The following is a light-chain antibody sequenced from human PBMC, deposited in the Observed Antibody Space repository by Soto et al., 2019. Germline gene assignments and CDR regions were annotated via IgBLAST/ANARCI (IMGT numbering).Light chain of an antibody. CDR3: SSFLGSSPLPGV. CDR2: DVS. J-gene: IGLJ1*01. V-gene: IGLV2-14*01. CDR1: TSDVGGYDY. Sequence: QSALTQPASVSGSPGQSITVSCTGTTSDVGGYDYVAWYQQHPGKAPKLMIYDVSSRPSGVSNRFSGSKSGNTASLTISGLQAEDEADYYCSSFLGSSPLPGVFGTGTKLTVL.